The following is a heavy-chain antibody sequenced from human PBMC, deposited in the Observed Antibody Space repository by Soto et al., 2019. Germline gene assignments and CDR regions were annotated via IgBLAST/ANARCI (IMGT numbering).Heavy chain of an antibody. CDR1: GFTFSNAW. CDR3: TTPYNWNYYFDY. V-gene: IGHV3-15*01. D-gene: IGHD1-7*01. J-gene: IGHJ4*02. CDR2: IKSKTDGGTT. Sequence: GGSLRLSCAASGFTFSNAWMSWVRQAPGKGLEWVGRIKSKTDGGTTDYAAPVKGRFTISRDDSKNTLYLQMNSLKTEDTAVYYCTTPYNWNYYFDYWGKGTLVTVSS.